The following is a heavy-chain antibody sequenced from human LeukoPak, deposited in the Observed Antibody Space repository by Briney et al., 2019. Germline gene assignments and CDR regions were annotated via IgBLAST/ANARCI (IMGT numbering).Heavy chain of an antibody. Sequence: GSLRLSCVASGFTFSSYWMHWVRQAPGKGLVWVSRINSDGINTSYADSVKGRFTISRDNAKNTLNLQMNSPRAEDTAVYYCARDLGQYYDTSDNWFDPWGQGTLVTVSS. J-gene: IGHJ5*02. V-gene: IGHV3-74*01. CDR1: GFTFSSYW. CDR3: ARDLGQYYDTSDNWFDP. D-gene: IGHD3-22*01. CDR2: INSDGINT.